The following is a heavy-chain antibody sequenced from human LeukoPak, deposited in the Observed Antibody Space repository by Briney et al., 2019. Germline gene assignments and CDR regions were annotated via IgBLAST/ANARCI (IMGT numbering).Heavy chain of an antibody. D-gene: IGHD4-17*01. CDR1: GFTFSSYW. Sequence: PGGSLRLSCAASGFTFSSYWMSWVRQAPGKGLEWVANIKQDGSEKYYVDSVKGRFTISRDNAKNSLYLQMNSQRAEDTAVYYCARTSYDYGDYGFDYWGQGTLVTVSS. J-gene: IGHJ4*02. V-gene: IGHV3-7*01. CDR3: ARTSYDYGDYGFDY. CDR2: IKQDGSEK.